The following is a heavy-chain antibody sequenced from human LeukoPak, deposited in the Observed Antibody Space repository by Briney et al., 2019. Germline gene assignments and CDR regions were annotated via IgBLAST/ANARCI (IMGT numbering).Heavy chain of an antibody. D-gene: IGHD2-15*01. CDR2: ISGSGGST. V-gene: IGHV3-23*01. CDR1: ALTFSSYA. CDR3: AGGQGWHFGL. Sequence: GGSLRLSCASSALTFSSYAMSWVRQAPGKGLEWVSAISGSGGSTYYADSVKGRFTISRDNAKLYLQMNSLRADDTAVYYCAGGQGWHFGLWGLSTLITVSS. J-gene: IGHJ2*01.